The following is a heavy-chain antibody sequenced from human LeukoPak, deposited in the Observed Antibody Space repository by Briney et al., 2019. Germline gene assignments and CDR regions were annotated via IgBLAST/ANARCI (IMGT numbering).Heavy chain of an antibody. CDR1: GYTFTSYA. CDR3: ARAETAYYDFWSGYQYYYYMDV. V-gene: IGHV7-4-1*02. D-gene: IGHD3-3*01. Sequence: ASVKVSCKASGYTFTSYAMNWVRQAPGQGLEWMGWINTNTGNPTYAQGFTGRFVFSLDTSVSTAYLQISSLKAEDTAVYYCARAETAYYDFWSGYQYYYYMDVWGKGTTVTVSS. CDR2: INTNTGNP. J-gene: IGHJ6*03.